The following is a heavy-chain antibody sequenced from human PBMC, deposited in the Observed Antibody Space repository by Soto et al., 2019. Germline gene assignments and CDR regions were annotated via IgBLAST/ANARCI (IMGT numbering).Heavy chain of an antibody. D-gene: IGHD3-22*01. CDR1: GGYISSYF. CDR3: ANYDSSGFGIWG. J-gene: IGHJ4*02. V-gene: IGHV4-59*01. Sequence: SETLSLTCTVSGGYISSYFWSWIRQPPGKGLEWIGYIYYSGSTNYNPSLKSRVTISVDTSKNQFSLRLSSVTAADTAVYYCANYDSSGFGIWGWGQGTLVTVSS. CDR2: IYYSGST.